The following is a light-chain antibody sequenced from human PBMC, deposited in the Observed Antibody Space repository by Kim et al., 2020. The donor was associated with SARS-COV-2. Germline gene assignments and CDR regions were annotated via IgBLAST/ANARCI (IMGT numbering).Light chain of an antibody. V-gene: IGKV3-20*01. CDR1: ESVRGSY. J-gene: IGKJ1*01. CDR2: GAS. CDR3: QHYGSPSRT. Sequence: EFVLTQSPGTLSLSPVERGTLSCRASESVRGSYIAWYQQKPGQAPRLLIYGASTRATGVPDRFSGSGSGTDFTLTIRGLEPEDFAVYFCQHYGSPSRTFGQGTKVDIK.